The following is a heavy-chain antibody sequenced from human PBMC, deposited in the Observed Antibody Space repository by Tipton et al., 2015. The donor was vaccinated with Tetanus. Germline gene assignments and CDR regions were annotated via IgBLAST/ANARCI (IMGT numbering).Heavy chain of an antibody. CDR1: GGSLRSGDHY. D-gene: IGHD2-2*01. CDR2: ISASGST. J-gene: IGHJ4*02. V-gene: IGHV4-61*08. CDR3: AREVPAAGHFDS. Sequence: TLSLICTVSGGSLRSGDHYWSWIRQPPGKGLEWLAYISASGSTNSNYSLKSRITISRDTSKNQFSLKLSSVTAADTAIYYCAREVPAAGHFDSWGQGTLVTVSS.